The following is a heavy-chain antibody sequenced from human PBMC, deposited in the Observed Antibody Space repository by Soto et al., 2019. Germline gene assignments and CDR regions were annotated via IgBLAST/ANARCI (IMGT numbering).Heavy chain of an antibody. V-gene: IGHV3-23*01. J-gene: IGHJ3*02. CDR3: AKGVRGSSWYWYAFDI. Sequence: GGSLRLSCAASGFTFSSYAMSWVRQAPKKGQERVSAISGSGGSTYYADSVKGRFTISRDNSNNTLYLQMNSLRAEDTAVYYCAKGVRGSSWYWYAFDIWGQGTMVTVSS. CDR2: ISGSGGST. CDR1: GFTFSSYA. D-gene: IGHD6-13*01.